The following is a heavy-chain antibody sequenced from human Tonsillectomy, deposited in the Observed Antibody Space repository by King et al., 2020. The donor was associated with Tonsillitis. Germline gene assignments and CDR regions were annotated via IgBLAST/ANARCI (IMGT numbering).Heavy chain of an antibody. V-gene: IGHV7-4-1*04. J-gene: IGHJ3*02. CDR2: INTNTGNP. CDR1: GYTFTNYP. D-gene: IGHD3-9*01. Sequence: QEQLVQSGSELKKPGASVKVSCKASGYTFTNYPMNWVRQAPGQGLEWMGWINTNTGNPTYAQCFTGRVVFSLDTSVSMAYLQISSLKAGDTARYYCARYALCLTGYWGPRGDDAFAIRGQGTMVNVS. CDR3: ARYALCLTGYWGPRGDDAFAI.